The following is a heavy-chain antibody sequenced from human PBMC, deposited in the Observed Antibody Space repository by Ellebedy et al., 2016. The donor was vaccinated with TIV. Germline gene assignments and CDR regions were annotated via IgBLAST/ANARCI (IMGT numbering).Heavy chain of an antibody. J-gene: IGHJ6*02. Sequence: AASVKVSCKVSGDTLTEISIHWVRQAPGRGLEWVGGFHPEHGETLYAQKFQGRVTMTEDTSTDTAHMELSSLRSEDTAVYYCARRARTTVRGANGLDVWGQGTTVTVSS. D-gene: IGHD3-10*01. CDR1: GDTLTEIS. CDR3: ARRARTTVRGANGLDV. V-gene: IGHV1-24*01. CDR2: FHPEHGET.